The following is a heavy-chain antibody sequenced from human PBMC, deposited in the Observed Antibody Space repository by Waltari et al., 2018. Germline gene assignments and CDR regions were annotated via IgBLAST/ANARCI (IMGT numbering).Heavy chain of an antibody. CDR1: GYSISSGSY. D-gene: IGHD1-26*01. Sequence: QVQLQESGPGLVKPSETLSLTCAVSGYSISSGSYWGSCRQPPGKGLEWIGSIYHSGSPYYNPSLKSRVTISVDTSKNQFSLKLSSVTAADTAVYYCARVVGATNLFDYWGQGTLVTVSS. V-gene: IGHV4-38-2*01. J-gene: IGHJ4*02. CDR2: IYHSGSP. CDR3: ARVVGATNLFDY.